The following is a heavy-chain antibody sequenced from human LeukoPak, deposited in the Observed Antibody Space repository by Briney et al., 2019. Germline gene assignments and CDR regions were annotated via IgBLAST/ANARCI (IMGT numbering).Heavy chain of an antibody. CDR2: FDPEDGET. V-gene: IGHV1-24*01. D-gene: IGHD1-26*01. Sequence: ASVKVPCKVSGYTLTELSMHWVRQAPGKGLEWMGGFDPEDGETIYAQKFQGRVTMTEDTSTDTAYMELSSLRSEDTAVYYCAVHTGAFGAFDIWGQGTMVTVSS. J-gene: IGHJ3*02. CDR3: AVHTGAFGAFDI. CDR1: GYTLTELS.